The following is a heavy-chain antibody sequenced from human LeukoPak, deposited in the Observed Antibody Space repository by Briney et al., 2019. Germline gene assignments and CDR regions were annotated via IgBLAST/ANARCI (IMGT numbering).Heavy chain of an antibody. Sequence: SETLSLTCTVSGGSISSGDHYWSWIRQPPGKGLEWIGHIYYSGSTYYNPSLKSRVTISVDTSKNQFSLKLSSVTAADTAVYYCATRRSTVWWLIDYWGQGTLVTVSS. CDR3: ATRRSTVWWLIDY. V-gene: IGHV4-30-4*08. CDR1: GGSISSGDHY. D-gene: IGHD5-12*01. CDR2: IYYSGST. J-gene: IGHJ4*02.